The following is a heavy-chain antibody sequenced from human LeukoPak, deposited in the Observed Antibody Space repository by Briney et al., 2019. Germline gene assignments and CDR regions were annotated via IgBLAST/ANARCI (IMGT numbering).Heavy chain of an antibody. Sequence: NPSQTLSLTCTVSGGSISSGGSCWSWIRQHPGRGLEWMGYLYYSGSTYYHPPLKSRVTISVDTSKNQFSLKLSSVTDAHTAVYYCARWAPRAIDSSGYYGREPWGQGTLVTVSS. CDR3: ARWAPRAIDSSGYYGREP. V-gene: IGHV4-31*03. CDR2: LYYSGST. J-gene: IGHJ5*02. CDR1: GGSISSGGSC. D-gene: IGHD3-22*01.